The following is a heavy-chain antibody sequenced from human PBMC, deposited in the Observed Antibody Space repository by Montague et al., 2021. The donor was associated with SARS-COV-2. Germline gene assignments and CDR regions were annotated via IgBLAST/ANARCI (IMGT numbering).Heavy chain of an antibody. J-gene: IGHJ4*02. CDR3: AVTYYYGSGFDY. Sequence: RETLSLTCAVSGGSISSSNWWSWVRQPPGKGLEWIGEIYHSGSTNYNPSLKSRVTISVDKSKNQFSLKLSSVTAADTAVYYCAVTYYYGSGFDYWGQGTLVTVSS. CDR2: IYHSGST. D-gene: IGHD3-10*01. CDR1: GGSISSSNW. V-gene: IGHV4-4*03.